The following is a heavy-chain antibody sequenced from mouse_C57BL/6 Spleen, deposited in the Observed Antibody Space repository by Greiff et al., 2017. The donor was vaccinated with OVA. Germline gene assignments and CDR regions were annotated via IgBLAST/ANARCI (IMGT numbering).Heavy chain of an antibody. CDR2: IYPGDGDT. J-gene: IGHJ2*01. D-gene: IGHD1-1*01. V-gene: IGHV1-82*01. CDR3: ARDYYGSSHYLDY. CDR1: GYAFSSSW. Sequence: VQLQQSGPELVKPGASVKISCKASGYAFSSSWMNWLKQRPGRGLEWIGRIYPGDGDTNYNGKFKGKATLTADKSSSTAYMQLSSLTSEDSAVYFCARDYYGSSHYLDYWGQGTTLTVSS.